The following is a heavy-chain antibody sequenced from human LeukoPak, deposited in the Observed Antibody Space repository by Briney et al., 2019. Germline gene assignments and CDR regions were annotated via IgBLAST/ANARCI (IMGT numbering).Heavy chain of an antibody. J-gene: IGHJ4*02. CDR1: GYSFTSYW. D-gene: IGHD5-18*01. Sequence: GESLKISCKGSGYSFTSYWIGWVRQMPGKGLEWMGIIYPGDSDTRYSPSFQGQVTISADKSISTAYLQWSSLKASDTVMYYCARHGTAMVTGFDYWGQGTLVTVSS. CDR2: IYPGDSDT. CDR3: ARHGTAMVTGFDY. V-gene: IGHV5-51*01.